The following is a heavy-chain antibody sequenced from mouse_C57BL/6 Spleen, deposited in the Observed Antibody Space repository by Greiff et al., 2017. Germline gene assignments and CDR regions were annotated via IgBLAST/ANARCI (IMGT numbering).Heavy chain of an antibody. V-gene: IGHV1-85*01. Sequence: QVQLQQSGPELVKPGASVKLSCKASGYTFTSYDINWVKQRPGQGLEWIGWIYPRDGSTKYNEKFKGKATLTVDTSSSTAYMELHSLTSEDSAVYFCARSVSAQVPNYDYHYYAMDYWGQGTSVTVSS. J-gene: IGHJ4*01. CDR1: GYTFTSYD. D-gene: IGHD2-4*01. CDR2: IYPRDGST. CDR3: ARSVSAQVPNYDYHYYAMDY.